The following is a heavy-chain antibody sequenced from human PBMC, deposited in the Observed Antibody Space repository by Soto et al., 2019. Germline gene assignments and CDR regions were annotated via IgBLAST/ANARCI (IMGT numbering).Heavy chain of an antibody. J-gene: IGHJ4*02. CDR1: GYTFTSYG. V-gene: IGHV1-18*01. D-gene: IGHD1-1*01. CDR2: ISAHNGNT. Sequence: QVHLVQSGAEVKKPGASVKVSCKCSGYTFTSYGITWVRQAPGQGLEWMGWISAHNGNTDYAQKLLRRVTVTRDTSTSTAYMELTSLRSDDTAVYYCARGRYGDYWGQGALVTVSS. CDR3: ARGRYGDY.